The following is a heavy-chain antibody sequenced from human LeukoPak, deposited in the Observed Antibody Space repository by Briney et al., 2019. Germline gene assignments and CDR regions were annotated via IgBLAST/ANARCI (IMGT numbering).Heavy chain of an antibody. Sequence: LSETLSLTCAVYGGSFSGYYWSWIRQPPGKGLEWIGEINHSGSTNYNPSLKSRVTISVDTSKNQFSLKLSSVTAADTAVYYCAWSGYSYVFDYWGQGTLVTVSS. CDR3: AWSGYSYVFDY. CDR1: GGSFSGYY. V-gene: IGHV4-34*01. D-gene: IGHD5-18*01. CDR2: INHSGST. J-gene: IGHJ4*02.